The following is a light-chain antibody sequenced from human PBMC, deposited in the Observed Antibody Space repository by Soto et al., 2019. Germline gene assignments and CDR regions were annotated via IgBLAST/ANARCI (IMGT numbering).Light chain of an antibody. CDR2: DAS. J-gene: IGKJ4*01. CDR1: QSIDNW. Sequence: DIQMTQSPSPLSASIGDRVTITCRASQSIDNWLAWYQQKPGKAPHLLIYDASRLETGVPSRFSGSGSGTEFTLTISSLQADDFATYYCQKYKSAPLTFGGGTKVEIK. V-gene: IGKV1-5*01. CDR3: QKYKSAPLT.